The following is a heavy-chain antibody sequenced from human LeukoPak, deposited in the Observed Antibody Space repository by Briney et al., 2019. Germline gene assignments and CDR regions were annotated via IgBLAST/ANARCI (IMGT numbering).Heavy chain of an antibody. J-gene: IGHJ4*02. V-gene: IGHV3-21*01. CDR3: ARSLTTVTTSSLY. CDR1: GFTFSTYG. CDR2: ISSSSSYI. Sequence: PGGSLRLSCAASGFTFSTYGMHWVRQAPGKGLEWVSSISSSSSYIYYADSVKGRFTISRDNAKNSLYLQMNSLRAEDTAVYYCARSLTTVTTSSLYWGQGTLVTVSS. D-gene: IGHD4-17*01.